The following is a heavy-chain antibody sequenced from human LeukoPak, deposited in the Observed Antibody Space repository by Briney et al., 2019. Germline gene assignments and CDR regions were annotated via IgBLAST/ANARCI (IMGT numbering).Heavy chain of an antibody. CDR3: ARAGVLWFGELGFDP. J-gene: IGHJ5*02. V-gene: IGHV4-34*01. CDR2: INHSGST. Sequence: PSETLSLTCAVYGGSFSGYYWSWIRQPPGKGLEWIGEINHSGSTNYNPSLKSRVTISVDTSMNQFSLKLSSVTAADTAVYYCARAGVLWFGELGFDPWGQGTLVTVSS. CDR1: GGSFSGYY. D-gene: IGHD3-10*01.